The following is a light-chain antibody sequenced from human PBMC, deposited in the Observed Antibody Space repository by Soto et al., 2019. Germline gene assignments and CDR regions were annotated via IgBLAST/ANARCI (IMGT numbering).Light chain of an antibody. V-gene: IGKV1D-13*01. Sequence: AIQLTQSPSCLSASSGERVTITCRASQDISSALAWYQQKPGKAPKLLIYDASGLESGVPSRFSGSGSGTDFTLTISSLQPEDFAAYYCQHFNNYPLTVGGGTKVDIK. CDR2: DAS. CDR1: QDISSA. CDR3: QHFNNYPLT. J-gene: IGKJ4*01.